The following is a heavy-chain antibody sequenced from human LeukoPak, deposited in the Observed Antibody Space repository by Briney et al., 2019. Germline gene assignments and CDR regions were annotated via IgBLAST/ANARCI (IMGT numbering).Heavy chain of an antibody. CDR1: GGTFSSYA. V-gene: IGHV1-69*01. Sequence: SVKVSCKASGGTFSSYAISWVRQAPGQGLEWMGGIIPIFGTANYAQKFQGRVTITADESMSTAYMELSRLRSDDTAVYYCARDHVRSSSWYYSLTPDYYYYYGMDVWGQGTTVTVSS. CDR2: IIPIFGTA. D-gene: IGHD6-13*01. CDR3: ARDHVRSSSWYYSLTPDYYYYYGMDV. J-gene: IGHJ6*02.